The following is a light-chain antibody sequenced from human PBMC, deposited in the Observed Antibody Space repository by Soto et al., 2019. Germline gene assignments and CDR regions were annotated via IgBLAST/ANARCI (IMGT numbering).Light chain of an antibody. V-gene: IGLV1-44*01. Sequence: QSVLTQPPSASGTPGQTVTISCSGSSSNVETNTVNWYQHLPGAAPKLLIHTNNQRPSGVPDRFSGSRSGTSASLAISGLQSEDEAEYYCAAWDDSLNAVVFGGGTKLTVL. J-gene: IGLJ2*01. CDR2: TNN. CDR3: AAWDDSLNAVV. CDR1: SSNVETNT.